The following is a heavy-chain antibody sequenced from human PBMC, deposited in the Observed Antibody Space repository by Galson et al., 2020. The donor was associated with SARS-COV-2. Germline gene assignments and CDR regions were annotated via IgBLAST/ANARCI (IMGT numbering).Heavy chain of an antibody. J-gene: IGHJ6*02. CDR1: GGSISSYY. CDR2: IYYSGST. D-gene: IGHD6-6*01. V-gene: IGHV4-59*01. CDR3: ARGVRIPILDYYGMDV. Sequence: ETSETLSLTCTVSGGSISSYYWSWIRQPLGKGLEWIGYIYYSGSTNYNPSLKSRVTISVDTSKNQFSLKLSSVTAADTAVYYCARGVRIPILDYYGMDVWGQGTTVTVSS.